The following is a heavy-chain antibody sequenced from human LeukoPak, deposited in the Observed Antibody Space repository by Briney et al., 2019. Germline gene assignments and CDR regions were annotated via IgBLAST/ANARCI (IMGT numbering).Heavy chain of an antibody. CDR2: INHSGST. Sequence: SETLSLTCAVYGGSFSGYNWSWIRQPPGKGLEWIGEINHSGSTNYNPSLKSRVTISVDTSKNQFSLKLSSVTAADTAVYYCAREGGWFGELSRYYYMDVWGKGTTVTVSS. J-gene: IGHJ6*03. V-gene: IGHV4-34*01. CDR1: GGSFSGYN. CDR3: AREGGWFGELSRYYYMDV. D-gene: IGHD3-10*01.